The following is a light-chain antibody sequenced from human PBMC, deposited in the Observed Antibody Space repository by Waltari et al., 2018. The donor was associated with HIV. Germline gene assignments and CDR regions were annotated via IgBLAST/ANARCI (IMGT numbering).Light chain of an antibody. CDR1: SLYVCLYPL. Sequence: QSALSQPASVSGSPGQSVTVSCSGTSLYVCLYPLLSWYQHHPGNVPKLLVHEIKKRPSGVSDRFSGSRSGNTAFLTISGLQPDDEASYFCCSYAGDGILYVCGSGTTVTVL. CDR3: CSYAGDGILYV. J-gene: IGLJ6*01. V-gene: IGLV2-23*02. CDR2: EIK.